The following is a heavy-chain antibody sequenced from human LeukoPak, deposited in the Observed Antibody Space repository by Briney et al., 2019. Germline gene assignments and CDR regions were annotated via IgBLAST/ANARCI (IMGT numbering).Heavy chain of an antibody. CDR2: ISSDESST. CDR3: AGEGGSFLRYFDS. J-gene: IGHJ4*02. Sequence: GGSLRLSCAASGFTFSIYWMHWVRQAPGEGLVWVSRISSDESSTNYADSVKGRFTISRDNTKNTLYLQMNSLRAEDTAVYFCAGEGGSFLRYFDSWGQGTLVTVSS. D-gene: IGHD1-26*01. CDR1: GFTFSIYW. V-gene: IGHV3-74*01.